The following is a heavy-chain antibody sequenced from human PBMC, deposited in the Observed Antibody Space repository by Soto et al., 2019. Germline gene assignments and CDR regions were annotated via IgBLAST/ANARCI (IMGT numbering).Heavy chain of an antibody. CDR3: ARGHSLVTVAADAFDI. J-gene: IGHJ3*02. CDR1: GYTFTGYY. D-gene: IGHD5-18*01. Sequence: ASVKVSCKASGYTFTGYYMHWVRQAPGQGLEWMGWINPNSGGTNYAQKFQGWVTMTRDTSISTAYMELSRLRSDDTAVYYCARGHSLVTVAADAFDIWGQGTMVT. V-gene: IGHV1-2*04. CDR2: INPNSGGT.